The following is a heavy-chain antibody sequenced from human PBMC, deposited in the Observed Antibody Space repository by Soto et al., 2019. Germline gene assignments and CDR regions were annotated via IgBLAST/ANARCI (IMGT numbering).Heavy chain of an antibody. D-gene: IGHD3-22*01. V-gene: IGHV4-30-2*01. CDR3: ARDQSGYYDSSGYSRHAFDI. CDR2: IYHSGST. Sequence: SETLSLTCAVSGGSISSGGYSWSWIRQPPGKGLEWIGYIYHSGSTYYNPSLKSRVTISVDRSKNQFSLKLSSVTAADTAVYYCARDQSGYYDSSGYSRHAFDIWGQGTIVTVSS. J-gene: IGHJ3*02. CDR1: GGSISSGGYS.